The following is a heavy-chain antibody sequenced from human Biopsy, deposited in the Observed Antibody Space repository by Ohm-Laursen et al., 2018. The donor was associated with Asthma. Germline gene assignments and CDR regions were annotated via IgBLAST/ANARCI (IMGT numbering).Heavy chain of an antibody. CDR1: GGTFNTYV. D-gene: IGHD2-2*01. V-gene: IGHV1-69*13. J-gene: IGHJ4*02. CDR3: ARKAGSCISRTCYSLDF. Sequence: SVKVSCKSLGGTFNTYVIGWVPQAPGQGLEWMGGINSVFGTTTYPQKFQDRVTITADDSTSTVYMELCSLRSEDTAVYYCARKAGSCISRTCYSLDFWGQGTLVTVSS. CDR2: INSVFGTT.